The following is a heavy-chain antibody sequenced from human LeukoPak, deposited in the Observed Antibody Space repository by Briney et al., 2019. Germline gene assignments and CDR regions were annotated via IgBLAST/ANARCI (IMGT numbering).Heavy chain of an antibody. J-gene: IGHJ4*02. D-gene: IGHD2-2*01. CDR2: IYYSGST. CDR1: GGPISSSSYY. V-gene: IGHV4-39*07. CDR3: ATTVDIVVVPAALFDY. Sequence: SETLSLTCTVSGGPISSSSYYWGWIRQPPGKGLEWIGSIYYSGSTYYNPSLKSRVTISVDTSKNQFSLKLSSVTAADTAVYYCATTVDIVVVPAALFDYWGQGTLVTVSS.